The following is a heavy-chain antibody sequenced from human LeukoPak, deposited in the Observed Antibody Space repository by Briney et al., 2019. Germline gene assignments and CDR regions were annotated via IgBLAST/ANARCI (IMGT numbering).Heavy chain of an antibody. Sequence: GGSLRLSCSASGFTFSDYAMHWVRQAPGRGLQFVSAISSSGDYTSYSDSVKGRFTISRDNAKNSLYLQMSTLRPEDTAVYYCARPWFDSSAYLDYWGQGTLVTVSS. D-gene: IGHD3-22*01. V-gene: IGHV3-64*04. CDR2: ISSSGDYT. J-gene: IGHJ4*02. CDR1: GFTFSDYA. CDR3: ARPWFDSSAYLDY.